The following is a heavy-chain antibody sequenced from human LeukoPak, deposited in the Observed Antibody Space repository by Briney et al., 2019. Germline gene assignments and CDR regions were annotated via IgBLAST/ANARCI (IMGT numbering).Heavy chain of an antibody. CDR2: IYYSGST. J-gene: IGHJ4*02. Sequence: PSETLSLTCTISGGSISNYYWSWIRQPPGKGLEWIGYIYYSGSTNYDPSLKSRVTMSVDTSKNQFSLKLSSVTAADTAVYYCARLIRYGSGSYYNVDYWGQGTLVTVSS. CDR3: ARLIRYGSGSYYNVDY. V-gene: IGHV4-59*01. D-gene: IGHD3-10*01. CDR1: GGSISNYY.